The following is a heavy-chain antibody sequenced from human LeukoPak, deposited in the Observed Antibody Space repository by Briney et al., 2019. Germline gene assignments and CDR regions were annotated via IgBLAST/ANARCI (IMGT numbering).Heavy chain of an antibody. V-gene: IGHV4-39*07. CDR3: ARGTHDTQNKPVGATDFDY. D-gene: IGHD1-26*01. CDR2: INHSGST. J-gene: IGHJ4*02. Sequence: SETLSLTCTVSGGSISSSSHSWGWIRQPPGKGLEWIGEINHSGSTNYNPSLKSRVTISVDTSKNQFSLKLSSVTAADTAVYYCARGTHDTQNKPVGATDFDYWGQGTLVTVSS. CDR1: GGSISSSSHS.